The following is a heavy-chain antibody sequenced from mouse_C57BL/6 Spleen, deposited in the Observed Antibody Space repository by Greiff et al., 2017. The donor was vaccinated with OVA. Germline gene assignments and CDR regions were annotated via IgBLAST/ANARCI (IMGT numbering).Heavy chain of an antibody. V-gene: IGHV1-80*01. CDR3: ARDGLLRDPYYFDY. CDR1: GYAFSSYW. J-gene: IGHJ2*01. D-gene: IGHD1-1*01. Sequence: QVQLKQSGAELVKPGASVKISCKASGYAFSSYWMNWVKQRPGKGLEWIGQIYPGDGDTNYNGKFKGKATLTADKSSSTAYMQLSSLTSEDSAVYFCARDGLLRDPYYFDYWGQGTTLTVSS. CDR2: IYPGDGDT.